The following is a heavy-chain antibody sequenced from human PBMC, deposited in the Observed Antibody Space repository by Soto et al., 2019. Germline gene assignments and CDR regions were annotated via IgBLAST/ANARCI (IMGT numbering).Heavy chain of an antibody. Sequence: ASAKVSCEASGYTFTSYGLSWVRQAPGQGLEWMGWISAYNGNTNYAQKLQGRVTVTTDASTSTAYMELRSLRSDDTAVYYCASGYCSGGSCYLSPDYYFAYWGQGTLVTVSS. CDR1: GYTFTSYG. D-gene: IGHD2-15*01. CDR3: ASGYCSGGSCYLSPDYYFAY. CDR2: ISAYNGNT. J-gene: IGHJ4*02. V-gene: IGHV1-18*01.